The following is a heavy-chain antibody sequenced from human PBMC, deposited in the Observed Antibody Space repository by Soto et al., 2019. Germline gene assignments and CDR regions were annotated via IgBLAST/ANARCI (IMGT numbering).Heavy chain of an antibody. V-gene: IGHV4-31*03. Sequence: PSQTLSLTCSVNGDSINGDSVYWSWIRQSPGKGLEYIGYITYNGRTFYNPSLKSRVTMSVDTPKNQFSLEVRSVTAADTAVYYCARPRQVGPSSGRFDPWGQGTLVTVSS. CDR3: ARPRQVGPSSGRFDP. CDR1: GDSINGDSVY. J-gene: IGHJ5*02. CDR2: ITYNGRT.